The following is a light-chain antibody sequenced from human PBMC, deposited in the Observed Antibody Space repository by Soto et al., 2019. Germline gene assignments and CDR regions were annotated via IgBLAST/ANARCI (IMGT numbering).Light chain of an antibody. CDR2: EVS. V-gene: IGLV2-14*01. CDR1: SSDVGRYNY. J-gene: IGLJ1*01. CDR3: SSYTATSTLYV. Sequence: LTQPASVSGSPGQSITISCTGSSSDVGRYNYVSWYQHHPGKAPKLIIYEVSNRPSGVSNRFSGSKSANTASLTIPGLQAEDEADYYCSSYTATSTLYVFGTGTKVTVL.